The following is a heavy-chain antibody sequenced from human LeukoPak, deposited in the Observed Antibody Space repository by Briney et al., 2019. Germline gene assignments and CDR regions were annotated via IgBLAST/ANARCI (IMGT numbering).Heavy chain of an antibody. J-gene: IGHJ6*02. D-gene: IGHD6-13*01. CDR1: GGSISSGNYH. Sequence: SETLSLTCTVSGGSISSGNYHWAWMRQPPGKGPEWIGSMFYSGRTYYNPSLKSRVTISVDTSKNQFSLKLSSVTAADTAVYYCASLLAAGDDYYYYGMDVWGQGTTVTVSS. CDR2: MFYSGRT. CDR3: ASLLAAGDDYYYYGMDV. V-gene: IGHV4-39*07.